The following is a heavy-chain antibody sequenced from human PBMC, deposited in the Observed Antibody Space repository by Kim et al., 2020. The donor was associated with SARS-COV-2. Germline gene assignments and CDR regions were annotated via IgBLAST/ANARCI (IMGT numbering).Heavy chain of an antibody. V-gene: IGHV4-38-2*02. CDR2: MFHSGYI. Sequence: SETLSLICSVSGHSIISGYYWDWIRQPPGRGPEWIGSMFHSGYIYYNPSLRSRVTIPIDTSQNQFSLILESVTAADTAIYYCVRRTSGNGPFDIWGQGTMVTVSS. CDR3: VRRTSGNGPFDI. J-gene: IGHJ3*02. CDR1: GHSIISGYY. D-gene: IGHD5-12*01.